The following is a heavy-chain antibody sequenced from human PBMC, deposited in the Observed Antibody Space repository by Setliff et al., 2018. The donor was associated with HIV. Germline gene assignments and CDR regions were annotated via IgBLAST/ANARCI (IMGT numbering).Heavy chain of an antibody. CDR3: VRQATFGGRVDY. D-gene: IGHD3-16*01. J-gene: IGHJ4*02. Sequence: ASVKVSCKPSGYIFTDYYIHWVRQAPGQGLEWMGRLNPNSGGPSYAQKFQGRVTMTRDTSISVADMELSGLRSDDTAIYFCVRQATFGGRVDYWGQGTLVTVSS. V-gene: IGHV1-2*06. CDR1: GYIFTDYY. CDR2: LNPNSGGP.